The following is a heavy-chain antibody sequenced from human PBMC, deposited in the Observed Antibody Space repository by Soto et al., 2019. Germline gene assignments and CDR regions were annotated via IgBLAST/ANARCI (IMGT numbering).Heavy chain of an antibody. CDR3: ARVHVASYGNRTDRFAP. CDR2: INHSGST. CDR1: GGSFSGYY. D-gene: IGHD4-4*01. J-gene: IGHJ5*02. V-gene: IGHV4-34*01. Sequence: SETLSLTCAVYGGSFSGYYWSWIRQPPGKGLEWIGEINHSGSTNYNPSLKSRVTISVDTSKNQFSLKLSSVTAADTAVYYCARVHVASYGNRTDRFAPSAQGTLVTGSS.